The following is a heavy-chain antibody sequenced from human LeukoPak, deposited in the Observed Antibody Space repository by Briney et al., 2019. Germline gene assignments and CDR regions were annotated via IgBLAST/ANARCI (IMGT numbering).Heavy chain of an antibody. J-gene: IGHJ2*01. D-gene: IGHD3-10*01. CDR1: AGSISTNNW. CDR3: ARHYGSGSYMDPPDL. Sequence: PSETLSLTCAVSAGSISTNNWWSWVRQSPEKGLEWIGDIYHTGSTNYNPSLKSRVIISVDTSKNQFSLKLSSVTAADTAVYYCARHYGSGSYMDPPDLWGRGTLVTVSS. CDR2: IYHTGST. V-gene: IGHV4-4*02.